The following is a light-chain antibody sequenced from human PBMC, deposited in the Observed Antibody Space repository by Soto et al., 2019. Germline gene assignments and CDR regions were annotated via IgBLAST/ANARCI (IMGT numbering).Light chain of an antibody. CDR1: QSISSW. CDR3: QQLNSYPQT. J-gene: IGKJ5*01. V-gene: IGKV1-5*03. Sequence: DIQMTQSPTTLSVSLGYRATITCRASQSISSWLAWYQQKPGKAPKLLIYQASTLQSGVPSRFSGSGSGTEFTLTISSLQPEDFATYYCQQLNSYPQTFGQGTRLEI. CDR2: QAS.